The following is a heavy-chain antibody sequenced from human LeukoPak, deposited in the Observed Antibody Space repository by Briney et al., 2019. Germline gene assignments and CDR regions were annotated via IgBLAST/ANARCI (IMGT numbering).Heavy chain of an antibody. Sequence: SETLSLTCTVSGYSISSGYYWGWIRQPPGKGLEWIGSIDHGGNTNYNPSLKSRVTISVDTSKNQFSLKLSSVTAADTAVYFCARGPYSYDSSGAFDIWGQGTMVTVSS. V-gene: IGHV4-38-2*02. CDR2: IDHGGNT. CDR1: GYSISSGYY. CDR3: ARGPYSYDSSGAFDI. D-gene: IGHD3-22*01. J-gene: IGHJ3*02.